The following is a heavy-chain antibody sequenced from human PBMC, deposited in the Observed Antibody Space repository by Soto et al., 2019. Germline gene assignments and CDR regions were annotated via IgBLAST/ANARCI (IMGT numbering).Heavy chain of an antibody. V-gene: IGHV4-39*01. J-gene: IGHJ4*02. Sequence: QLQLQESGPGLVKPSETLSLTCTVSGGSISSSGYHWGWIRQPPGKGLEWIVRVYYSGTTYYNPYLKSRVTRSVDTSKNQFSLKLSSVTAADTAVYYCARHDLYSGYGPGGPFDYWGQGALVTVSS. CDR2: VYYSGTT. CDR1: GGSISSSGYH. CDR3: ARHDLYSGYGPGGPFDY. D-gene: IGHD5-12*01.